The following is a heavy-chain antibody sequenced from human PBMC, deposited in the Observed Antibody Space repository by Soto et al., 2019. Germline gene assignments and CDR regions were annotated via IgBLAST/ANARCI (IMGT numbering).Heavy chain of an antibody. CDR1: GFTFSSYA. CDR3: ATFYGDYAGGEFFQH. CDR2: ITGPGRSA. D-gene: IGHD4-17*01. Sequence: EVPLLESGGGLVQPGGSLRLSCVFSGFTFSSYAMNWVRQAPGKGLEWVSAITGPGRSAYYADSVKGRFTISRDSSKNTLYLQMSSLRAEDTGVYYCATFYGDYAGGEFFQHWGRGTLVTVSS. J-gene: IGHJ1*01. V-gene: IGHV3-23*01.